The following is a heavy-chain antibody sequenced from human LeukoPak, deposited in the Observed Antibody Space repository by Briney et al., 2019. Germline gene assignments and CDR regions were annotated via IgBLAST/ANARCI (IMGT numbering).Heavy chain of an antibody. Sequence: SQTLSLTCAISGDSVSSNNNAWNWMRQSPSRGLEWLGRTYFRSSWYYDYAVSVKSRITLNADTSMNQFFMQLNSVTPEDTAVYYCARGVGANTFDYWGQGILVTVSS. D-gene: IGHD1-26*01. J-gene: IGHJ4*02. CDR3: ARGVGANTFDY. CDR1: GDSVSSNNNA. V-gene: IGHV6-1*01. CDR2: TYFRSSWYY.